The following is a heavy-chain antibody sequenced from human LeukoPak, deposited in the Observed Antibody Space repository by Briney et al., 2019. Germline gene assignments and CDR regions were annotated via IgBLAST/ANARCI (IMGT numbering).Heavy chain of an antibody. J-gene: IGHJ4*02. D-gene: IGHD3-22*01. V-gene: IGHV4-31*03. CDR2: IHPSGTS. Sequence: SETLSLICTVSGASFSSGDQYWNWIRQSPGKGLEWIGSIHPSGTSYNNPSLESRVTMSMDTSKNQFSLNLNSVTVADTAVYFCSRGLDSRKLGYWGQGTLVTVSS. CDR1: GASFSSGDQY. CDR3: SRGLDSRKLGY.